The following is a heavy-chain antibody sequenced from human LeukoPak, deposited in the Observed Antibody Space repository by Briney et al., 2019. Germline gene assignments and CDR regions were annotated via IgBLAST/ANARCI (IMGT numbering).Heavy chain of an antibody. CDR1: GFTFSRFG. Sequence: GGSLRLSCATSGFTFSRFGMHWVRQAPGKGLEWVAVISDDGNKKYFAASVKGRFTISRDYSKNTLHLQMNSLRTEDTAMYYCAKDNRNYGMDVWGQGTTVTVSS. CDR3: AKDNRNYGMDV. CDR2: ISDDGNKK. V-gene: IGHV3-30*18. J-gene: IGHJ6*02.